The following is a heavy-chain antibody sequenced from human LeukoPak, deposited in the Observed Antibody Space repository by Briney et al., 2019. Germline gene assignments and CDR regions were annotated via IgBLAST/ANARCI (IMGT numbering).Heavy chain of an antibody. Sequence: GGSLRLSCAASGFTFSSYGMHWVRQSPGKGLEWVAVISSDGNTRYYADSVQGRFTISRDNSKNTLDLQMNSLRAKDTAVYYCAGKVASGYWGQGTLVTVSS. CDR3: AGKVASGY. V-gene: IGHV3-30*12. CDR2: ISSDGNTR. D-gene: IGHD5-12*01. CDR1: GFTFSSYG. J-gene: IGHJ4*02.